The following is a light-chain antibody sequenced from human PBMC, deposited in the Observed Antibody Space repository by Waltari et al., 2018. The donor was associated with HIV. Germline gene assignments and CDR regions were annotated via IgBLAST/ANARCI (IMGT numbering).Light chain of an antibody. CDR2: RNN. V-gene: IGLV1-47*01. CDR3: AAWDDSLSVWV. Sequence: QSVLTQPPSASGTPGQRVTISCSGSSSNIGSNYVYWYQQLPGTAPKLLIYRNNQRPSGVPDRFSGSKSGTSASLASSGLRSEDEADYYCAAWDDSLSVWVFGGGTKLTVL. CDR1: SSNIGSNY. J-gene: IGLJ3*02.